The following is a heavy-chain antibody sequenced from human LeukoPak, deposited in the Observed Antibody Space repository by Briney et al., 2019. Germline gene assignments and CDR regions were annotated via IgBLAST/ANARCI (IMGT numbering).Heavy chain of an antibody. Sequence: PGGTLRLSCAASGFTFSSYGMSWVRQAPGKGLEWVSAISGSGGSTYYADSVKGRFTISRDNSKNTLYLQMNSLRAEDTAVYYCAKVSSGWLQYGYFDYWGQGTLVTVSS. CDR2: ISGSGGST. D-gene: IGHD5-24*01. V-gene: IGHV3-23*01. CDR1: GFTFSSYG. CDR3: AKVSSGWLQYGYFDY. J-gene: IGHJ4*02.